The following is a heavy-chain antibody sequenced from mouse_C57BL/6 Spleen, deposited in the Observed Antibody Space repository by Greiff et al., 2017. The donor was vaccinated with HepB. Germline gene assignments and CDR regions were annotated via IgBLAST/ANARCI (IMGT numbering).Heavy chain of an antibody. Sequence: VKLMESGPELVKPGASVKISCKASGYAFSSSWMNWVKQRPGKGLEWIGRIYPGDGDTNYNGKFKGKATLTADKSSSTAYMQLSSLTSEDSAVYFCARTEYSWFAYWGQGTLVTVSA. J-gene: IGHJ3*01. D-gene: IGHD5-1*01. CDR1: GYAFSSSW. CDR2: IYPGDGDT. V-gene: IGHV1-82*01. CDR3: ARTEYSWFAY.